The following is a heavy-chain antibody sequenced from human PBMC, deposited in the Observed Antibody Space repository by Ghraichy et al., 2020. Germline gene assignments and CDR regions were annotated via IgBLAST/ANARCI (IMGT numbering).Heavy chain of an antibody. J-gene: IGHJ4*02. D-gene: IGHD5-24*01. CDR3: AKKRDGSPYNCGFDS. CDR1: GFTITNNA. CDR2: ITESGET. V-gene: IGHV3-23*01. Sequence: GGSLRLSCVGFTITNNALSWVRQAPGKGLEWVSSITESGETYYADSVKGRFTISRDNYRNLYLHMNSLRAEDTAFYYCAKKRDGSPYNCGFDSWGQGTLVTVSS.